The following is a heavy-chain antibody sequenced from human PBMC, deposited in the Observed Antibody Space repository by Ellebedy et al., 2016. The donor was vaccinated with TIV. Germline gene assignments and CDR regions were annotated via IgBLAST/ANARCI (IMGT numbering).Heavy chain of an antibody. Sequence: GESLKISCAASGFTFNSYAMHWVRQAQGKGLEWVAVISYDGSSTYYAEYLEGRFTISRDNSKNTLYLQMSSPRVDDTAVYFCAKFRGFLWFGDFTDSWGQGTLVTVSS. CDR2: ISYDGSST. V-gene: IGHV3-30-3*02. J-gene: IGHJ4*02. CDR3: AKFRGFLWFGDFTDS. CDR1: GFTFNSYA. D-gene: IGHD3-10*01.